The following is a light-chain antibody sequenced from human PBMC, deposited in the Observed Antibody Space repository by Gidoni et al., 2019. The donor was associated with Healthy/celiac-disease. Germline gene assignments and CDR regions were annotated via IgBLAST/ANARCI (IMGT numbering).Light chain of an antibody. CDR1: QGISSY. Sequence: DIQLTQSPSSLSASVGDRVTITCRASQGISSYLAWYQQKPGKAPKLLIYAASTLQGGVPSRFSGSGSGTEFTLTISSLQPEDFATYSCQQRSSSPLTFGPGTKVDIK. CDR2: AAS. J-gene: IGKJ3*01. CDR3: QQRSSSPLT. V-gene: IGKV1-9*01.